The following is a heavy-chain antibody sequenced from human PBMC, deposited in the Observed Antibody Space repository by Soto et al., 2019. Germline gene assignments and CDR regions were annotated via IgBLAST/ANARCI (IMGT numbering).Heavy chain of an antibody. D-gene: IGHD1-26*01. Sequence: GESLRLSCAASGFTFSSYGMHWVRQAPGKGLEWVAVIWYDGSNKYYADSVKGRFTISRDNSKNTLYLQMNSLRAEDTAVYYCAREELRGVAFDIWGQGTMVTVSS. CDR3: AREELRGVAFDI. J-gene: IGHJ3*02. CDR1: GFTFSSYG. V-gene: IGHV3-33*01. CDR2: IWYDGSNK.